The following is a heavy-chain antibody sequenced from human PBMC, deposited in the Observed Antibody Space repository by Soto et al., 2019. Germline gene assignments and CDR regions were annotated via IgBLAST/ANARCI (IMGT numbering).Heavy chain of an antibody. Sequence: SETLSLTCTVSGGSISSYYWSWIRQPPGKGLEWIGYIYYSGSTNYNPSLKSRVTISVDTSKNQFSLKLSSVTAADTAVYYCARLGLPGSYYNILPPRFDYWGQGTLVTVSS. CDR2: IYYSGST. J-gene: IGHJ4*02. CDR3: ARLGLPGSYYNILPPRFDY. D-gene: IGHD3-10*01. CDR1: GGSISSYY. V-gene: IGHV4-59*08.